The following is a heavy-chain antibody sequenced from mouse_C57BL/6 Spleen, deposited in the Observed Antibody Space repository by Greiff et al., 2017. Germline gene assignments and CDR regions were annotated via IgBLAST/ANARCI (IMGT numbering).Heavy chain of an antibody. Sequence: EVHLVESGEGLVKPGGSLKLSCAASGSTFSSYAMSWVRQTPEKRLEWVAYISSGGDYIYYADTVKGRFTISRDNARNTLYLQMSSLKSEDTAMYYCTSLYDGYSSFDYWGQGTTLTVSS. CDR2: ISSGGDYI. D-gene: IGHD2-3*01. CDR1: GSTFSSYA. CDR3: TSLYDGYSSFDY. J-gene: IGHJ2*01. V-gene: IGHV5-9-1*02.